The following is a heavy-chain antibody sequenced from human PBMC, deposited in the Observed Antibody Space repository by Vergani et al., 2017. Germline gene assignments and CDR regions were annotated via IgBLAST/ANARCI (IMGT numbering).Heavy chain of an antibody. V-gene: IGHV3-30*02. CDR3: AKGDSSGSYFDY. Sequence: QVQLVESGGGVVQPGGSLRLSCAASGFTFSSYGMHWVRQAPGKGLEWVAFIRYDGSNKYYADSVKGRFTISRDNSKNTLYLQMNSLRAEDTAVYYCAKGDSSGSYFDYWGQGTLVTVSS. CDR1: GFTFSSYG. CDR2: IRYDGSNK. D-gene: IGHD3-22*01. J-gene: IGHJ4*02.